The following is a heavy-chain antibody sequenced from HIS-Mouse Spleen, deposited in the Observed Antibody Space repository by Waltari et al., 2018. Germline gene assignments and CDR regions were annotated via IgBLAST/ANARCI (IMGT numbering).Heavy chain of an antibody. V-gene: IGHV4-34*01. D-gene: IGHD6-6*01. Sequence: QVQLQQWGAGLLKPSETLSLTCAVYGGSFSGYYWSRIRQPPGKGLEWIGEINHSGSTNYNPSLKSRVTISVDTSKNQFSLKLSSVTAADTCARAGYSSSSFDYWGQGTLVTVSS. CDR1: GGSFSGYY. J-gene: IGHJ4*02. CDR3: YSSSSFDY. CDR2: INHSGST.